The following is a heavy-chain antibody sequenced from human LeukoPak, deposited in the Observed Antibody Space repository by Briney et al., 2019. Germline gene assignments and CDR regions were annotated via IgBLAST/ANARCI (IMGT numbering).Heavy chain of an antibody. D-gene: IGHD6-6*01. CDR3: ARGAQLVTKGLDY. J-gene: IGHJ4*02. CDR1: GGSISSYY. V-gene: IGHV4-59*01. Sequence: SETLSLTCTVSGGSISSYYWSWIRQPPGKGLEWIGYIYYSGSTNYNPSLKSRVTISVDTSKNQSSLKLSSVTAADTAVYYCARGAQLVTKGLDYWGQGTLVTVSS. CDR2: IYYSGST.